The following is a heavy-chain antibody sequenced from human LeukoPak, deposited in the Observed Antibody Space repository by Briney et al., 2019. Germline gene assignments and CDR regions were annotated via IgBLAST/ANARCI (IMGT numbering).Heavy chain of an antibody. J-gene: IGHJ4*02. Sequence: SETLSLTCAVYGGSFSSYYWIWLRQPPGKGLEWIGEINHSGGTNYNPSLKSRVTISVDTSKNQFSLKLRSVTAADTAVYYCAMNWGTGRTLDYWGQGTLVTVSS. D-gene: IGHD7-27*01. CDR3: AMNWGTGRTLDY. V-gene: IGHV4-34*01. CDR2: INHSGGT. CDR1: GGSFSSYY.